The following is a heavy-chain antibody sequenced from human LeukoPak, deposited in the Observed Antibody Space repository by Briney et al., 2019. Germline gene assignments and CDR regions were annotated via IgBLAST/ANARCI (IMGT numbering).Heavy chain of an antibody. CDR1: GFTFSTYG. D-gene: IGHD6-19*01. V-gene: IGHV3-30*18. Sequence: PGRSLRLSCAASGFTFSTYGMHWVRQAPGKGLEWVALISYTGGNKYYADSVKGRFTISRDNSNNTLYLQVNSLRAEDTAVYYCGKDAHSSGWRGGVDPWGQGTLVTVSS. J-gene: IGHJ5*02. CDR2: ISYTGGNK. CDR3: GKDAHSSGWRGGVDP.